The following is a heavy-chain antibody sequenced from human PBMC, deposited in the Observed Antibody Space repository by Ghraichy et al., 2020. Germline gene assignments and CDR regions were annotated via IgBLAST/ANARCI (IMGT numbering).Heavy chain of an antibody. Sequence: ASVKVSCKASGYTITSYGISWVRQAPGQGLEWMGWISAYNGNTNYAQKLQDRVTMTTDTSTSTAYTELRSLRSDDTAVYYCARANYCSSTSCYTVSPMRDYGMDVWGQGTTVTVSS. J-gene: IGHJ6*02. CDR1: GYTITSYG. V-gene: IGHV1-18*01. CDR2: ISAYNGNT. D-gene: IGHD2-2*02. CDR3: ARANYCSSTSCYTVSPMRDYGMDV.